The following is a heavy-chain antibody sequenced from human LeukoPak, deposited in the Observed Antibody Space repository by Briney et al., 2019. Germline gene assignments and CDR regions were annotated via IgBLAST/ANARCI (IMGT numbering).Heavy chain of an antibody. CDR1: GFTFSSYG. CDR2: IRYDGSNK. Sequence: GGSLRLSCAASGFTFSSYGMHWVRQAPGKGLEWVAIIRYDGSNKYYADSVKGRFTISRDNSKNTLYLQMNSLRAEDTAVYYCAKDEANWNYVISLYYFDYWGQGTLVTVSS. J-gene: IGHJ4*02. CDR3: AKDEANWNYVISLYYFDY. V-gene: IGHV3-30*02. D-gene: IGHD1-7*01.